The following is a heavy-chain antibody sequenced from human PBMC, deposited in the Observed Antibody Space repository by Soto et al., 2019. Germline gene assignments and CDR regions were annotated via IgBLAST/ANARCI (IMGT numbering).Heavy chain of an antibody. Sequence: EVQLVESGGGLVQPGGSLRLSCAASGFTVSSNYMSWVRQAPGKGLEWVSVIYSGGSTYYADSVKGRFTISRDNSKNTLYLQMNSLRAEDTAVYYCARALLVDYWRYWGQGTLVTVSS. CDR2: IYSGGST. V-gene: IGHV3-53*01. D-gene: IGHD2-8*02. J-gene: IGHJ4*02. CDR1: GFTVSSNY. CDR3: ARALLVDYWRY.